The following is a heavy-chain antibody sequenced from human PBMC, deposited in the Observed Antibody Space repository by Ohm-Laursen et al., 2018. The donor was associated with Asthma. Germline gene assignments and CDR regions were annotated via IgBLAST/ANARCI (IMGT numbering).Heavy chain of an antibody. D-gene: IGHD3-16*01. Sequence: SLRLSCAASGFTFSNYNMIWVRQAPGKGLDWVSSITTGSSTIYYADSVRGRFTVSTNKVTNSLYLQINSLRPEDTDVYYCAAWGPRIYWGQGTLVTASS. CDR1: GFTFSNYN. J-gene: IGHJ4*02. CDR2: ITTGSSTI. CDR3: AAWGPRIY. V-gene: IGHV3-48*01.